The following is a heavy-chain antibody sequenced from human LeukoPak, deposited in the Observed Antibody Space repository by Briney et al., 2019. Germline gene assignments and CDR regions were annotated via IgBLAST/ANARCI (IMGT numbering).Heavy chain of an antibody. J-gene: IGHJ3*01. D-gene: IGHD3-16*01. Sequence: ASVKASCKTSGYIFTGHYLHWVRQAPGQGLEWMGWINPNSGDTNYAQKFQGKISMTADTSTSTAYMELGRLRSDDTAVYYCAKGFDAADYYWGQGGFDFWGQGTKVIVSS. CDR2: INPNSGDT. CDR3: AKGFDAADYYWGQGGFDF. CDR1: GYIFTGHY. V-gene: IGHV1-2*02.